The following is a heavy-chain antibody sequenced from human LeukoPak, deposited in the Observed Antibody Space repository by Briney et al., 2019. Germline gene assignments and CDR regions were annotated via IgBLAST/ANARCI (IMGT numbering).Heavy chain of an antibody. D-gene: IGHD3-16*01. CDR3: ARGGTAFDY. Sequence: SETLSLTCTVSGGSMSTYYWSWIRQPPGKGLEWIGYIYYTGSTNYDPSLESRVTISVDMSKNQFSLRLNFVTAADTAVYYCARGGTAFDYWGQGTLVTVSS. CDR2: IYYTGST. CDR1: GGSMSTYY. V-gene: IGHV4-59*01. J-gene: IGHJ4*02.